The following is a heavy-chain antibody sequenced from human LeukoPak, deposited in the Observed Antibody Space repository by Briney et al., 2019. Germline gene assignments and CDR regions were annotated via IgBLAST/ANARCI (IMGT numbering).Heavy chain of an antibody. V-gene: IGHV4-38-2*01. CDR1: GHSISSVYY. CDR2: IYHSGST. D-gene: IGHD5-18*01. Sequence: SETLSLICGFSGHSISSVYYWGWIRQPPGKWLDWMGRIYHSGSTYYTPSLKSGVTISGDTPKNQFSLTLSAVTAADTPVYYCARHPQAMVKLSYFDYWGQGTLVTVSS. J-gene: IGHJ4*02. CDR3: ARHPQAMVKLSYFDY.